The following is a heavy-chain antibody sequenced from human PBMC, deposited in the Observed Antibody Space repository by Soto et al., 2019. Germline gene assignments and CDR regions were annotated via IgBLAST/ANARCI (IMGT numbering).Heavy chain of an antibody. Sequence: PSETLSLTCTVSGGSINNYYWSWIRQPPGEGLEWIGSIYYAGSSNYNPSLKSRVTISVDTSKNQFSLKLSSVTAADTAVYYCARSVTPWGQGTLVTVSS. CDR3: ARSVTP. CDR2: IYYAGSS. CDR1: GGSINNYY. D-gene: IGHD3-10*01. J-gene: IGHJ5*02. V-gene: IGHV4-59*12.